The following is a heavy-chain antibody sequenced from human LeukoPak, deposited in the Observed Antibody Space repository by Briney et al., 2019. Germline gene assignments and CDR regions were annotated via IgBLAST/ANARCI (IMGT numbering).Heavy chain of an antibody. CDR1: GFTVSSNY. J-gene: IGHJ3*02. Sequence: GGSLRLSCAASGFTVSSNYMSWVRQAPGKGLEWVSVIYSGGSTYYADSVKGRFTISRDNSKSTLYLQMNSLRAEDTAVYYCARAVVVVDAFDIWGQGTMVTVSS. CDR3: ARAVVVVDAFDI. CDR2: IYSGGST. D-gene: IGHD2-15*01. V-gene: IGHV3-53*01.